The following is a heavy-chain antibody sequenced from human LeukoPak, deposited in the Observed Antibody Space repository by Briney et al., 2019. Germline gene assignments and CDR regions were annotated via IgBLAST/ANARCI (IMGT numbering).Heavy chain of an antibody. CDR1: GGSISSGSYY. CDR3: ARGDSSGRFDY. J-gene: IGHJ4*02. D-gene: IGHD6-19*01. Sequence: SETLSLTCTVSGGSISSGSYYWSWIRQPAGKGLEWIGRIYTSGSTNYNPSLKSRVTISVDTSKNQFSLKLSSVTAADTAVYYCARGDSSGRFDYWGQGTLVTVSS. V-gene: IGHV4-61*02. CDR2: IYTSGST.